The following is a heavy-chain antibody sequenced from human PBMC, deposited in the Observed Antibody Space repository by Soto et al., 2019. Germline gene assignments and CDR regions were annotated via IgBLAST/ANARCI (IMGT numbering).Heavy chain of an antibody. CDR3: ARDRDGDSLGWFDP. J-gene: IGHJ5*02. CDR2: IYHSGST. Sequence: QLQLQESGSGLVKPSQTLSLTCAVSGGSISSGGYSWSWIRQPPGKGLEWIGYIYHSGSTYYNPSLKSRVTISVDRCKNQFSLKLSSVTAADTAVYYCARDRDGDSLGWFDPWGQGTLVTVSS. V-gene: IGHV4-30-2*01. D-gene: IGHD4-17*01. CDR1: GGSISSGGYS.